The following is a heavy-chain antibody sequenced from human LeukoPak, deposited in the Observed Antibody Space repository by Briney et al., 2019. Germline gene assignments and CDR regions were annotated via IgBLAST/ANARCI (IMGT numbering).Heavy chain of an antibody. Sequence: SETLSLTCTLSGGSISSGSYYCSWLRQPAGKGLEWIGRIYTSGSTNYNPSLKSRVTISVDTSKNQFSLKLSSVTAADTAVYYCARGTLVGATAWFDPWGQGTLVTVSS. CDR1: GGSISSGSYY. CDR3: ARGTLVGATAWFDP. V-gene: IGHV4-61*02. CDR2: IYTSGST. D-gene: IGHD1-26*01. J-gene: IGHJ5*02.